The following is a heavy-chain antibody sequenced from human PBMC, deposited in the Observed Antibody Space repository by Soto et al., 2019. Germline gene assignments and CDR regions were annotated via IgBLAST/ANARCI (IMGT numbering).Heavy chain of an antibody. CDR2: IYSGGST. CDR1: GFTVSSNY. Sequence: GGSLRLSCAASGFTVSSNYMSWVRQAPGKGLEWVSVIYSGGSTYYADFVKGRFTISRHNSKNTLYLQMNSLRAEDTAVYYCARDRGEQDGGAFDIWGQGTMVTVSS. D-gene: IGHD3-10*01. CDR3: ARDRGEQDGGAFDI. V-gene: IGHV3-53*04. J-gene: IGHJ3*02.